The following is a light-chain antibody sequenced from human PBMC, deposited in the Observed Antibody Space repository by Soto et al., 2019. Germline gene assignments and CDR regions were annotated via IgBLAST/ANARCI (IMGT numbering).Light chain of an antibody. V-gene: IGKV3-15*01. CDR1: QSVSSN. Sequence: EIVMTQSPATLSVSPWERATLSCRASQSVSSNLAWYQQKPGQAPRLLIYGASTRATGIPARFSGSGSGTEFTLTISSLQSEDFAVYYCQQYNNWPSLFGQGTKVDIK. CDR3: QQYNNWPSL. CDR2: GAS. J-gene: IGKJ1*01.